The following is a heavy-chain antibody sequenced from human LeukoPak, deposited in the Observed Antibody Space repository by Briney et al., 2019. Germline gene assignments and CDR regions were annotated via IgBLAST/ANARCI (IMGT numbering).Heavy chain of an antibody. V-gene: IGHV1-24*01. CDR2: FDPEDGET. CDR1: GYTLTELS. J-gene: IGHJ4*02. Sequence: ASVKVSCKVSGYTLTELSMHWVRQAPGKGLEWMGCFDPEDGETIYAQKFQGRVTMTEDTSTDTAYMELSSLRSEDTAVYYCATGRIVGATTEVDYWGQGTLVTVSS. D-gene: IGHD1-26*01. CDR3: ATGRIVGATTEVDY.